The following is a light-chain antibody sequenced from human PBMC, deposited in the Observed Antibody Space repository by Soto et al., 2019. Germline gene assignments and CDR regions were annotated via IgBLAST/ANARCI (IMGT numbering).Light chain of an antibody. Sequence: DIQMTQSPSSLSASVGDRVTITCRASQRISTYLNWYQQKPGKAPKLLIYAASSLQSGVPSRFSGSGSGTDFTITIISLQPEDFTTYYCQQSYSPLYTFGQGTKLEIK. CDR3: QQSYSPLYT. J-gene: IGKJ2*01. CDR2: AAS. V-gene: IGKV1-39*01. CDR1: QRISTY.